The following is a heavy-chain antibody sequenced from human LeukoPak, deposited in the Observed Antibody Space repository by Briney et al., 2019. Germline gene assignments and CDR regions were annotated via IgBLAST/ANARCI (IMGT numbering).Heavy chain of an antibody. CDR3: AKGSGLTGTFFDY. CDR1: GFTFSSYA. J-gene: IGHJ4*02. CDR2: ISGSGGST. Sequence: GGSLRLSCVASGFTFSSYAMSWVRQAPGRGLEWVSTISGSGGSTYYADSVKGRFTISRDNSKNTLYLQMNSLRAEGTAVYYCAKGSGLTGTFFDYWGQGTLVTLSS. D-gene: IGHD7-27*01. V-gene: IGHV3-23*01.